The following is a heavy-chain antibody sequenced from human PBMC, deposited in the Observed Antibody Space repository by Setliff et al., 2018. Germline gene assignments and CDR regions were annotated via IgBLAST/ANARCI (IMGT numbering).Heavy chain of an antibody. V-gene: IGHV1-3*01. CDR2: INAGNGNT. J-gene: IGHJ4*02. CDR3: ARDGGYCSGGSCYGLDY. Sequence: ASVKVSCKASGYTFTSHAMHWVRQAPGQRLEWRGWINAGNGNTKYSQKFQGRVTITRDTSASTAYMELSSLRSEDTAVYYCARDGGYCSGGSCYGLDYWGQGTLVTVSS. CDR1: GYTFTSHA. D-gene: IGHD2-15*01.